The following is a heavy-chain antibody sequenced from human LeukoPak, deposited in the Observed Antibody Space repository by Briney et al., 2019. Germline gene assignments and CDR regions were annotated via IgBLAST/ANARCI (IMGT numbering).Heavy chain of an antibody. CDR2: INPNSGGT. V-gene: IGHV1-18*01. CDR3: ARDNADGQNRWFDP. D-gene: IGHD5-24*01. CDR1: GYTFTSYG. Sequence: ASVKVSCKASGYTFTSYGISWVRQAPGQGLEWMGWINPNSGGTNYAQKLQGRVTMTTDTSTSTAYMELRSLRSDDTAVYYCARDNADGQNRWFDPWGQGTLVTVSS. J-gene: IGHJ5*02.